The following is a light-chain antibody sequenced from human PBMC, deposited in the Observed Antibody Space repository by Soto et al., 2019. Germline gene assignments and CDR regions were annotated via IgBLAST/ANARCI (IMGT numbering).Light chain of an antibody. CDR1: QTVNSF. CDR3: QQYVSSPPT. J-gene: IGKJ5*01. CDR2: GAS. V-gene: IGKV3-20*01. Sequence: EIVLTQSPGTLSVSPGERASLSCRTSQTVNSFLAWYDQKPGQAPRLLIYGASTRAAGIPDRFSGSGSGTDFTLTISRLEPEDFAVYYCQQYVSSPPTFGQGTRLEIK.